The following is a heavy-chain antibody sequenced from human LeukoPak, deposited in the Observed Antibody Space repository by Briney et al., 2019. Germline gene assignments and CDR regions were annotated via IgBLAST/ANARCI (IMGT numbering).Heavy chain of an antibody. V-gene: IGHV3-23*01. Sequence: PGGSLRLSCAASGFTFSSYAMSWVRQAPGKGLEWVSAISGSGGSTYYADSVKGRFTISRDNSKNTLYLQMNSLRAEDTAIFYCAKDLLHSGSYVTLFDYWGQGTLVTVSS. CDR1: GFTFSSYA. CDR2: ISGSGGST. J-gene: IGHJ4*02. CDR3: AKDLLHSGSYVTLFDY. D-gene: IGHD1-26*01.